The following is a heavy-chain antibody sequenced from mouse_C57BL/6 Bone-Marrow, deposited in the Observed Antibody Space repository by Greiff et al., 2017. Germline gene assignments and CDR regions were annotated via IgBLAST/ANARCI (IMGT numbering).Heavy chain of an antibody. CDR3: AKRDYDGYYDYAMDY. J-gene: IGHJ4*01. Sequence: VQVVESGPGLVAPSQSLSITCTVSGFSLTSYGVDWVRQPPGQGLEWLGVIWVGGSTNYNSALMSRLSIRKDNSKSQVFLKMNSLQTDDTAMYYCAKRDYDGYYDYAMDYWGQGTSVTVSS. D-gene: IGHD2-3*01. V-gene: IGHV2-9*01. CDR1: GFSLTSYG. CDR2: IWVGGST.